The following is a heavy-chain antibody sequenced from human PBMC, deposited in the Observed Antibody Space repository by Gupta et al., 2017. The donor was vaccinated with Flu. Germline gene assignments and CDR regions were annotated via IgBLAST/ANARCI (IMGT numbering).Heavy chain of an antibody. CDR1: GGTFSSYA. D-gene: IGHD6-19*01. J-gene: IGHJ6*02. CDR2: IIPIFGTA. V-gene: IGHV1-69*06. CDR3: ASPTYQQWLVLRSGYYGMDV. Sequence: QVQLVQSGAEVKKPGSSVKVSCKASGGTFSSYAISWVRQAPGQGLEWMGGIIPIFGTANYAQKFQGRVTITADKSTSTAYMELSSLRSEDTAVYYCASPTYQQWLVLRSGYYGMDVWGQGTTVTVSS.